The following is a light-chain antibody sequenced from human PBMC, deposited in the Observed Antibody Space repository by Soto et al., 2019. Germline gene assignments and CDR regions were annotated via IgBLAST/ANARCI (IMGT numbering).Light chain of an antibody. Sequence: EIVLTQSPAALSLSPGERATLSGRASHSVSRSLAWYQQKPGQAPRLLIYDIFNRATDIPARFSGSGSGTDFTLTINSLEPEDFAVYYCQLRSNWPMYTFGQGTKLEIK. CDR2: DIF. J-gene: IGKJ2*01. V-gene: IGKV3-11*01. CDR3: QLRSNWPMYT. CDR1: HSVSRS.